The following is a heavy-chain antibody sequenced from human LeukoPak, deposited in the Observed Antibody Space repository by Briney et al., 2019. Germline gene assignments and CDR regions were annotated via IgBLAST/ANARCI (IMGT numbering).Heavy chain of an antibody. J-gene: IGHJ3*02. Sequence: GGSLRLSCAASGFTFSNSAMTWVRQAPGKGLEWVSAISGSGGSTYYADSVKGRFTISRDNSKNTLFLQMSSLRAEDTAVYYCAKSPHCSGGSCYEVDAFDIWGQGTMVTVSS. CDR1: GFTFSNSA. V-gene: IGHV3-23*01. CDR2: ISGSGGST. D-gene: IGHD2-15*01. CDR3: AKSPHCSGGSCYEVDAFDI.